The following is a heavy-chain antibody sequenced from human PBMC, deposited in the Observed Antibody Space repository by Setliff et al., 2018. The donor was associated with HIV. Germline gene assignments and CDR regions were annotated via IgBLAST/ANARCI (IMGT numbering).Heavy chain of an antibody. D-gene: IGHD4-17*01. J-gene: IGHJ4*02. CDR3: ARSTTAD. CDR2: IIPLLGTP. Sequence: SVKVSCKASGYTFTNFGISWVRQAPGQGLEWMGGIIPLLGTPNYAHKFQGRVTITADKYSSTVYMELSSLRSEDSAVFYCARSTTADWGQGTMVTVSS. V-gene: IGHV1-69*06. CDR1: GYTFTNFG.